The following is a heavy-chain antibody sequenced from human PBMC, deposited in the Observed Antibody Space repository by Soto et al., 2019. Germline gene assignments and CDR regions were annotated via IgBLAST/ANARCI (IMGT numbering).Heavy chain of an antibody. CDR3: AARIAARIKTLVLGDY. D-gene: IGHD6-6*01. J-gene: IGHJ4*02. CDR2: IYSGGST. Sequence: GGSLRLSCAASGFTVSSNYMSWVRQAPGKGLEWVSVIYSGGSTYYADSVKGRFTISRDNSKNTLYLQMNSLRAKDTAVYYCAARIAARIKTLVLGDYWGQGTLVTVSS. CDR1: GFTVSSNY. V-gene: IGHV3-53*01.